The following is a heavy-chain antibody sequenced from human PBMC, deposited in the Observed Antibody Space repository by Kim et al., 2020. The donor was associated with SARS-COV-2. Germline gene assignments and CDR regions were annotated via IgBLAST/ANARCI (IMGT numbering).Heavy chain of an antibody. CDR1: GGSFSGYY. Sequence: SETLSLTCAVYGGSFSGYYWSWIRQPPGKGLEWIGEINHNENTNYNPSLESRVTISGDTSKNQFSLKLSSVTAADTALYYCARAGITAAGGTFDCWGQGTLVTVSS. CDR3: ARAGITAAGGTFDC. J-gene: IGHJ4*02. CDR2: INHNENT. V-gene: IGHV4-34*01. D-gene: IGHD6-13*01.